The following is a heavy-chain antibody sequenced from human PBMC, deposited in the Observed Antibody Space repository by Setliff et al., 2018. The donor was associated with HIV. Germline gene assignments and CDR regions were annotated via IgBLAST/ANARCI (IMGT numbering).Heavy chain of an antibody. V-gene: IGHV4-39*07. J-gene: IGHJ4*02. CDR3: ARERSLITNRRYFDS. CDR1: GGSISSSSYY. CDR2: INHSGST. Sequence: SCSVSGGSISSSSYYWDWIRQPPGKGLAWIGEINHSGSTNYNPSLKSRVTISVDTSKNQFSLKVSSVTAADTAVYYCARERSLITNRRYFDSWGQGTLVTVSS. D-gene: IGHD3-16*01.